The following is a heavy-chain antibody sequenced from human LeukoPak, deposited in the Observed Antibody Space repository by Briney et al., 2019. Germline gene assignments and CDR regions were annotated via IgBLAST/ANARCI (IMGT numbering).Heavy chain of an antibody. V-gene: IGHV3-23*01. CDR1: GFTVSSNY. CDR2: ISGSGGST. J-gene: IGHJ4*02. CDR3: AKDLLFYFDY. Sequence: GGSLRLSCAASGFTVSSNYMSWVRQAPGKGLEWVSAISGSGGSTYYADSVKGRFTISRDNSKNTLYLQMNSLRAEDAAVYYCAKDLLFYFDYWGQGTLVTVSS.